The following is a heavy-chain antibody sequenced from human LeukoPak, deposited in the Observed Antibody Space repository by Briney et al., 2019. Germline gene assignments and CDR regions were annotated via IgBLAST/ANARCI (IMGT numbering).Heavy chain of an antibody. D-gene: IGHD6-13*01. Sequence: SETLSLTCTVAGGSVSSYYWSWIRQPPGKGLEWIGYIYYSGSTNYNPSLKSRVTISVDTSKNQFSLKLSSVTAADTAVYYCARAYSSSWLDYWGQGTLVTVSS. CDR2: IYYSGST. CDR3: ARAYSSSWLDY. J-gene: IGHJ4*02. V-gene: IGHV4-59*02. CDR1: GGSVSSYY.